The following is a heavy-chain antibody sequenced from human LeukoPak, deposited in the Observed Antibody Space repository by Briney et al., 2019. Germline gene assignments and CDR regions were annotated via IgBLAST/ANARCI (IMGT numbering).Heavy chain of an antibody. Sequence: ASVKVSCKASGGTLSGYAISWVRQAPGQGLEWMGGIIPIYGTPHSAQKFQGRVTITTDESTSTAFMDLSSLRSEDTAVYYCARGKLGYYYYHMDAWGKGTTVIVSS. J-gene: IGHJ6*03. CDR1: GGTLSGYA. D-gene: IGHD3-3*02. CDR3: ARGKLGYYYYHMDA. CDR2: IIPIYGTP. V-gene: IGHV1-69*05.